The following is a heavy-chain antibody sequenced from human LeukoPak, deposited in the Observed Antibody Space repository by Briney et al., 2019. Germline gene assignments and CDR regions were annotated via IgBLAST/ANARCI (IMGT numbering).Heavy chain of an antibody. CDR3: ARGNYCSGGSCSVFYFDY. CDR1: GGSISNYY. Sequence: PSETLSLTCTVSGGSISNYYWSWIQQSAGKRLEWIGRIYISGSTNYNPSLKSRVTMSVDTSKNQFSLKLSSVTAADTALYYCARGNYCSGGSCSVFYFDYWCQGTLVTVSS. CDR2: IYISGST. D-gene: IGHD2-15*01. V-gene: IGHV4-4*07. J-gene: IGHJ4*02.